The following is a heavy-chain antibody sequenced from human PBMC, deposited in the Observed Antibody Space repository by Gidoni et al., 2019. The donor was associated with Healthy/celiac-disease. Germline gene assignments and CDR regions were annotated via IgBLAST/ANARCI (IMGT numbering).Heavy chain of an antibody. V-gene: IGHV1-69*06. D-gene: IGHD3-16*01. Sequence: PVHCGAEAQKPESSVKVSCRASGVTFSSYAISCVRQTPGQGLEWMGWIIPIFCKANYAQKFQCRVTLTADKSTTTAYMVLSSLRSEDTAVYYCASTIMILSACFDPWGQGTLVTVSS. J-gene: IGHJ5*02. CDR3: ASTIMILSACFDP. CDR2: IIPIFCKA. CDR1: GVTFSSYA.